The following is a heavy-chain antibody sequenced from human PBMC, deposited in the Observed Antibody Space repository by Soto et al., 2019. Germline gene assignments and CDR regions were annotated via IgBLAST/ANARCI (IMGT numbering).Heavy chain of an antibody. CDR1: GGSISGCY. Sequence: PSETLSLTCTVSGGSISGCYWSWLRQPPGKGLEWIGYIYSIGSTNYNPSLRSRVTMSIDTSQEQFSLKLSSVTATDTAVYYCARHVNLPLAGTGFESWGRGTLVTVS. J-gene: IGHJ4*02. CDR3: ARHVNLPLAGTGFES. CDR2: IYSIGST. V-gene: IGHV4-59*08. D-gene: IGHD6-19*01.